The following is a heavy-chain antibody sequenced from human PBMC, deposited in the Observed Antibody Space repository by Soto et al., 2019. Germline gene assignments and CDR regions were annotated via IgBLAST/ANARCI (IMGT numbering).Heavy chain of an antibody. Sequence: PGGSLRLSCAASGFTFSSYGIHWVRQAPGKGLEWVAVIWYDGSNKYYADSAKGRSTISRDNSKNTLYLQMNSLRAEDTAVYYCAREWYGPCDYWGQGTLVTVSS. V-gene: IGHV3-33*01. CDR1: GFTFSSYG. D-gene: IGHD3-10*01. J-gene: IGHJ4*02. CDR2: IWYDGSNK. CDR3: AREWYGPCDY.